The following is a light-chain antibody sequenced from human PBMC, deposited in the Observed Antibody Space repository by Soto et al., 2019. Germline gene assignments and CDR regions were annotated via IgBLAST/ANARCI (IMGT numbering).Light chain of an antibody. J-gene: IGLJ3*02. Sequence: QSVLTQPPSASGTPGQRVTISCSGSRSDIGSNAVYWYRQLPGTSPKLLIYKNNQRPSGVPDRFSGSKSGTSASLAISGLRSEEEADYYCAAWDGSLSAVMFGGGNKLTVL. V-gene: IGLV1-47*01. CDR3: AAWDGSLSAVM. CDR2: KNN. CDR1: RSDIGSNA.